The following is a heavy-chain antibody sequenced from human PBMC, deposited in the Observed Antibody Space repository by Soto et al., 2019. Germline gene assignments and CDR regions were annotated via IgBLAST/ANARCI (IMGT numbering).Heavy chain of an antibody. V-gene: IGHV1-24*01. J-gene: IGHJ5*02. CDR3: ATVVSGWGKRSWFDP. CDR2: FDPEDGET. CDR1: GYTLTELS. Sequence: QVQLVQSGAEVKKPGASVKVSCKVSGYTLTELSMHWVRQAPGKGLEWMGGFDPEDGETIYAQKFQGRVNMTEDTSTDTAYMELRSLRSEDTAVYYCATVVSGWGKRSWFDPWGQGTLVTVSS. D-gene: IGHD6-19*01.